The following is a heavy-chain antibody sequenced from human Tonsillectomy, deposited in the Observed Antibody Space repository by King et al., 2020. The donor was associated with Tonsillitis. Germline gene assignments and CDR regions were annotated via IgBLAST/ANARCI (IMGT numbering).Heavy chain of an antibody. CDR3: AIDAQWLLPTQDPFDI. J-gene: IGHJ3*02. CDR1: GYTFTSYG. Sequence: VQLVQSGAEVKKPGASVKVSCKASGYTFTSYGISWVRQAPGQGLEWMGWISVYKGNTNYAQKLQGRVTMTTDTSTSTAYMQLRSLRSDDTAVYYCAIDAQWLLPTQDPFDIGGQGTMVTVSS. CDR2: ISVYKGNT. V-gene: IGHV1-18*04. D-gene: IGHD3-22*01.